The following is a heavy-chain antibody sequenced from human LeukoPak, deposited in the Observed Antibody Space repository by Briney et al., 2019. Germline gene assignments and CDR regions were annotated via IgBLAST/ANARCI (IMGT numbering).Heavy chain of an antibody. J-gene: IGHJ4*02. V-gene: IGHV4-38-2*02. CDR1: GYSISSGYY. D-gene: IGHD3-9*01. Sequence: SETLSLTCTVFGYSISSGYYWGWIRQPPGKGLEWIGSIYHSGSTYYNPSLKSRVTLSVDTSKNQISLKLSSVTAADTAVYYCARAFYDILTGYYLGYFDYWDQGTLVTVSS. CDR2: IYHSGST. CDR3: ARAFYDILTGYYLGYFDY.